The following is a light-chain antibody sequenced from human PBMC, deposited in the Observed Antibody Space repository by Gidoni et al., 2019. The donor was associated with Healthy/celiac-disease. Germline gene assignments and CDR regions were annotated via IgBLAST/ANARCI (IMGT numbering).Light chain of an antibody. V-gene: IGKV1-39*01. J-gene: IGKJ4*01. Sequence: DIQLTQSPSSLSASVGDRVTITCRASQSISSYLNWYQQKPGKAPKLLIYAASSLPSGVPSRSSGSGSGTDFTLTIRSLPPEDFATYYCQQSYSTPLTFGGGTKVEIK. CDR1: QSISSY. CDR3: QQSYSTPLT. CDR2: AAS.